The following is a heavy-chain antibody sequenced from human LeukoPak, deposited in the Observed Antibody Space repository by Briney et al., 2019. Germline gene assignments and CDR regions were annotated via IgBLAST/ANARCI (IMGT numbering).Heavy chain of an antibody. D-gene: IGHD5-24*01. V-gene: IGHV3-30*03. Sequence: SGGSLRLSCAASGFTFSSYGMHWVRQAPGKGLEWVAVISYDGSNKYYADSVKGRFTISRDNSKNTLYLQMNSLRAEDTAVYYCVRGKKPRWDMSYFDYWGQGILVTVSS. CDR3: VRGKKPRWDMSYFDY. J-gene: IGHJ4*02. CDR2: ISYDGSNK. CDR1: GFTFSSYG.